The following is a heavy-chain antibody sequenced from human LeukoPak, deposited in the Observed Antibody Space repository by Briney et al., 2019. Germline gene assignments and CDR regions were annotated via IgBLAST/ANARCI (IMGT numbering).Heavy chain of an antibody. CDR3: ARQVEGYSSSWFV. V-gene: IGHV5-51*01. Sequence: GESLNISCKASGYRFTTYWIGWVRQMPGKGLEWMGIIYPRDSDTRYSPSSPGQVTISADNSTRTASLPWSTRKASDTAMYYCARQVEGYSSSWFVWGEGTLVTVSS. CDR2: IYPRDSDT. J-gene: IGHJ4*02. CDR1: GYRFTTYW. D-gene: IGHD6-13*01.